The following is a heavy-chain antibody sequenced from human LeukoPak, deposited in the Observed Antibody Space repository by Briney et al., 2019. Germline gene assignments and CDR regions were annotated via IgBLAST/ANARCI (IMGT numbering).Heavy chain of an antibody. CDR3: ARGWWNSRFNGMDV. CDR2: ISGSGGST. CDR1: GFTFSSYA. J-gene: IGHJ6*02. V-gene: IGHV3-23*01. D-gene: IGHD6-13*01. Sequence: PGGSLRLSCAASGFTFSSYAMSWVRQAPGKGLEWVSAISGSGGSTYYADSVKGRFTISRDNSKNTLYLQMNSLRAEDTAVYYCARGWWNSRFNGMDVWGQGTTVTVSS.